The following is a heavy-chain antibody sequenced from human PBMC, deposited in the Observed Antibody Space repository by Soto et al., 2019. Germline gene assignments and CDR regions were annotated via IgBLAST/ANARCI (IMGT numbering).Heavy chain of an antibody. J-gene: IGHJ6*01. D-gene: IGHD1-26*01. CDR2: ISAYNGNR. CDR1: GYTFSHYG. CDR3: ARGGQECSNSGCGYIYDGMDV. Sequence: ASVKVSCKASGYTFSHYGIGWVRQAPGQGLEWMGWISAYNGNRHFAEGLRGRITMTTNTTTSTADMELRSLSSDDTAVYYCARGGQECSNSGCGYIYDGMDVYGQLTTVPVSS. V-gene: IGHV1-18*01.